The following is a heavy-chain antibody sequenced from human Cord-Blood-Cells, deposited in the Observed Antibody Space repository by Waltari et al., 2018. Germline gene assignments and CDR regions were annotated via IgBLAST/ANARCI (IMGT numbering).Heavy chain of an antibody. Sequence: QVQLQQWGAGLLKPSETLSLTCAVYGGSFSGYYWSWIRQPPGKGLEWIGEINHSGSTDDNPSLRSRVTIAVDTSKNQFSLKLSSVTAADTAVYYCARHFPDSSGALDAFDIWGQGTMVTVSS. CDR3: ARHFPDSSGALDAFDI. CDR2: INHSGST. J-gene: IGHJ3*02. CDR1: GGSFSGYY. D-gene: IGHD3-22*01. V-gene: IGHV4-34*01.